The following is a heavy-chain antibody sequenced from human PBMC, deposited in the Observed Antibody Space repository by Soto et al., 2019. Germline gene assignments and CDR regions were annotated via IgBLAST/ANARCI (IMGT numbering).Heavy chain of an antibody. CDR1: GFTFSNYA. V-gene: IGHV3-30-3*01. Sequence: PGGSLRLSCAASGFTFSNYAMNWVRQAPGKGLEWVALISYDGSNKYYADSVKGRFTISRDSSKNTLYLQMNSLRAADTAVYYCGRCTSTSCHLGSDYCGQGTLVTVSS. D-gene: IGHD2-2*01. CDR2: ISYDGSNK. J-gene: IGHJ4*02. CDR3: GRCTSTSCHLGSDY.